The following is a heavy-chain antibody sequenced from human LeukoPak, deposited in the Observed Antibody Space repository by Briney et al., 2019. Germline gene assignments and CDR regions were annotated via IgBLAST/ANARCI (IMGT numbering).Heavy chain of an antibody. Sequence: PGGSLRLSCAASGFTVSRNYMSWVRQAPGKGLEWVSVIYAGGDAYYADSVKGRFTISRDNSENMLYLQMNSLRAEDTAVYYCARSTSYCSGGSCYVGYFDYWGQGNLVTVSP. V-gene: IGHV3-66*01. J-gene: IGHJ4*02. CDR3: ARSTSYCSGGSCYVGYFDY. CDR2: IYAGGDA. D-gene: IGHD2-15*01. CDR1: GFTVSRNY.